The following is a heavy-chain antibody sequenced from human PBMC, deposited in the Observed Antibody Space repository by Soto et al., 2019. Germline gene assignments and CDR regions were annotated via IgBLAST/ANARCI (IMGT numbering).Heavy chain of an antibody. CDR3: ARAGCDGGSCYTLVGLRYGMDV. CDR1: GFTFSSYA. Sequence: QVQLVESGGGVVQPGRSQRLSCAASGFTFSSYAMYWVRQAPGKGLEWVAVISYDGNNKYYADSVKGRFTISRDNSKNTVYLKMNSLRAEDTAVYYCARAGCDGGSCYTLVGLRYGMDVWGQGTTVTVSS. V-gene: IGHV3-30-3*01. J-gene: IGHJ6*02. D-gene: IGHD2-15*01. CDR2: ISYDGNNK.